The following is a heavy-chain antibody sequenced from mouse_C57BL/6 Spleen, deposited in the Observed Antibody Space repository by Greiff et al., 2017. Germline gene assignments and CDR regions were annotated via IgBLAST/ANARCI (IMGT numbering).Heavy chain of an antibody. Sequence: ESGPGLVKPSQSLSLTCSVTGYSITSGYYWNWIRQFPGNKLEWMGYISYDGSNNYNPSLKNRISITRDTSKNQFFLKLNSVTTEDTATYYCAREYSRDFDVWGTGTTVTVSS. CDR1: GYSITSGYY. CDR3: AREYSRDFDV. CDR2: ISYDGSN. V-gene: IGHV3-6*01. J-gene: IGHJ1*03.